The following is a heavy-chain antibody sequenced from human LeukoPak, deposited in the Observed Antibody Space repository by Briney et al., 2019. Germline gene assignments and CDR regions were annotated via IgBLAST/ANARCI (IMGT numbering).Heavy chain of an antibody. CDR2: INPNNGGT. CDR1: GYNFTGYY. V-gene: IGHV1-2*06. D-gene: IGHD3-16*01. Sequence: ASVKVSCKASGYNFTGYYIHWVRQAPGQGLEWMGRINPNNGGTNYAQKFQGRVTMTRDTSITTAYMELRRLSSDDTAVYYCARRGSRGLDYWGQGTLVTVSS. J-gene: IGHJ4*02. CDR3: ARRGSRGLDY.